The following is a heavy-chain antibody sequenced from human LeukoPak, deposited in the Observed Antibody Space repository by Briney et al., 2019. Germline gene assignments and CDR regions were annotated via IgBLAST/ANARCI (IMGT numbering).Heavy chain of an antibody. V-gene: IGHV3-30*04. D-gene: IGHD6-25*01. CDR2: ISYDGRNK. Sequence: GGSLRLSCAASGFTFSTYHMHWVRQAPGKGLEWVADISYDGRNKYYADSVKGRLTISRDISKNTLYLQMNSLRFEDTAVYYCTRDGQRTGENMDYWGQGTLVTVSS. J-gene: IGHJ4*02. CDR1: GFTFSTYH. CDR3: TRDGQRTGENMDY.